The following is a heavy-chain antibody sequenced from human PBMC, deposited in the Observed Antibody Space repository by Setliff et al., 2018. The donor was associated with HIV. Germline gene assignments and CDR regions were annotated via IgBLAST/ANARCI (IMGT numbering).Heavy chain of an antibody. Sequence: PSETLSLTCSVSGYSISSGYYWGWIRQPPGKGLEWIGYIYYSGNTYFNPALKSRITMSVDTSEDQFSLRLKSVTAADTAVYFCAQMSISASVYFDYWGQGTLVTVSS. J-gene: IGHJ4*02. CDR1: GYSISSGYY. CDR2: IYYSGNT. V-gene: IGHV4-38-2*01. D-gene: IGHD2-21*01. CDR3: AQMSISASVYFDY.